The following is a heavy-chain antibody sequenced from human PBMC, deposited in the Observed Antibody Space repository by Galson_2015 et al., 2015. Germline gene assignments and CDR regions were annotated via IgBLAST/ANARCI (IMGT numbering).Heavy chain of an antibody. Sequence: TLSLTCTVPGGSVSSGSYYWSWIRQPPGKGLEWIGYIYYSGSTNYNPSLKSRVTISVDTSKNQFSLKLSSATAADTAVYYCARERGGGDRIDYWGQGTLVTVSS. D-gene: IGHD3-16*01. CDR3: ARERGGGDRIDY. V-gene: IGHV4-61*01. J-gene: IGHJ4*02. CDR2: IYYSGST. CDR1: GGSVSSGSYY.